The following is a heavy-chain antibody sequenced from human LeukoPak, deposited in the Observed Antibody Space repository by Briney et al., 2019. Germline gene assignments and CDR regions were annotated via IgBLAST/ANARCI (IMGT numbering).Heavy chain of an antibody. Sequence: GGSLRLSCAASGFTFSSYALSWVRQAPGKGLEWVSAISGRGAATYYADSVKGRFTISRGNSKNTLYLQMGSLRAEDMAVYYCARGEGQLVVYWGQGTLVTVSS. J-gene: IGHJ4*02. D-gene: IGHD6-6*01. CDR1: GFTFSSYA. CDR3: ARGEGQLVVY. V-gene: IGHV3-23*01. CDR2: ISGRGAAT.